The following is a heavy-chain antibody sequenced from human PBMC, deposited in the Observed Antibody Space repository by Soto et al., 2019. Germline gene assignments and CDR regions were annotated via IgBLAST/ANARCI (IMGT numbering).Heavy chain of an antibody. V-gene: IGHV3-74*01. J-gene: IGHJ5*02. CDR2: IKSDGSST. Sequence: EVQLVESGGGLVQPGGSLRLSCAASGFTFSTYWMHWVRQAPGKGLVWVSRIKSDGSSTTYADSVKGRFTTSRDNAKNTLYLQMNSLRVEDTAVYYCARSDWFDPWGQGTLVTVSS. CDR1: GFTFSTYW. CDR3: ARSDWFDP.